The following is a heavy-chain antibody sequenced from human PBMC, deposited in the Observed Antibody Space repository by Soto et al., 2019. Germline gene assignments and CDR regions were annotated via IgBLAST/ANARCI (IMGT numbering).Heavy chain of an antibody. J-gene: IGHJ4*02. CDR3: AREGHFIDD. CDR1: GYAFISYA. CDR2: VNPASGHT. Sequence: QVQLVQSGAEEKKPGASVKLSCRTSGYAFISYAIHWVRQAPGQSLEWMGWVNPASGHTEYSYKCQDRVTITRDTSAKTGYMELSSLRSEDTAVYYCAREGHFIDDWGQGTLVTVSS. V-gene: IGHV1-3*05.